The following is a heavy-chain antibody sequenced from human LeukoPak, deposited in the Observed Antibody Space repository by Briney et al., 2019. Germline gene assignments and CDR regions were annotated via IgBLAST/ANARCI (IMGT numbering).Heavy chain of an antibody. CDR3: ARQINYDFWCGYNHWFDP. Sequence: GESLKISCKGSGYSFTSYWIGWVRQMPGKGQEWMGIIYPGDSDTRYSPSFQGQVTISADKSISTAYLQWSSLKASDTAMYYCARQINYDFWCGYNHWFDPWGQGTLVTVSS. V-gene: IGHV5-51*01. J-gene: IGHJ5*02. CDR2: IYPGDSDT. CDR1: GYSFTSYW. D-gene: IGHD3-3*01.